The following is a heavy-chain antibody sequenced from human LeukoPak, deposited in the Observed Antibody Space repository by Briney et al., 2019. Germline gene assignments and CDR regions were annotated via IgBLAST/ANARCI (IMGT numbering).Heavy chain of an antibody. CDR3: ARGLSFWSGYYLDY. Sequence: GGSLRLSCSASGLTFSTYWMHWVRQAPGKGLVWVSRIDPDGNTVYADSVRGRFTISRDNAKNSLYLQMNSLRAEDTAVYYCARGLSFWSGYYLDYWGQGTLVTVSS. CDR1: GLTFSTYW. V-gene: IGHV3-74*01. CDR2: IDPDGNT. D-gene: IGHD3-3*01. J-gene: IGHJ4*02.